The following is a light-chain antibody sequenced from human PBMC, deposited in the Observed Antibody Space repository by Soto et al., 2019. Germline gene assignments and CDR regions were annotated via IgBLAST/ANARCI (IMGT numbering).Light chain of an antibody. CDR2: DAS. Sequence: IVLTQSPATLSLTPGERATLSCRASQSVSSNLAWYQQKPGQAPRLLIYDASNRATGIPARFSGSGSGTDFTLTISSLEPEDFAVYYCQQRSNWPRTFGQGTKVDIK. CDR3: QQRSNWPRT. CDR1: QSVSSN. J-gene: IGKJ1*01. V-gene: IGKV3-11*01.